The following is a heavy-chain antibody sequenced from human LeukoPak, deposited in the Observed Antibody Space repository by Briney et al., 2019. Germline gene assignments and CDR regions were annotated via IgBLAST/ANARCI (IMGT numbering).Heavy chain of an antibody. D-gene: IGHD3-22*01. CDR3: ANQYYYDSSGYYGD. CDR2: INHSGST. CDR1: GGSFSGYY. Sequence: SETLSLTCAGYGGSFSGYYWSWIRQPPGKGLEWIGEINHSGSTNYNPSLKSRVTISVDTSKNQFSLKLSSVTAADTAVYYCANQYYYDSSGYYGDWGQGTLVTVSS. V-gene: IGHV4-34*01. J-gene: IGHJ4*02.